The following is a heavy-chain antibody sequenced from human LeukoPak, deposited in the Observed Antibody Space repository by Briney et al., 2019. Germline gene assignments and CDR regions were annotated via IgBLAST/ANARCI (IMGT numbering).Heavy chain of an antibody. J-gene: IGHJ6*03. V-gene: IGHV3-30-3*01. D-gene: IGHD5-24*01. CDR1: GFTFSKYT. CDR2: ISHDGSNK. Sequence: PGGSLRLSCAASGFTFSKYTMHWVRQAPGKGLEWVAVISHDGSNKYYADSVKGRFTISRDNARNSLFLQMNSLRADDTAIYYCARAGEMRYMDAWGKGTAVTVSS. CDR3: ARAGEMRYMDA.